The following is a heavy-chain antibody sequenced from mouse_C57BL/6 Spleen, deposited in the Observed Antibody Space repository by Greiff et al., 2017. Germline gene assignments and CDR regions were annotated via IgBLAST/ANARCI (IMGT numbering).Heavy chain of an antibody. CDR1: GYTFTSYW. CDR3: ARRGNDYYARDY. CDR2: IYPSDSET. V-gene: IGHV1-61*01. Sequence: QVQLQQPGAELVRPGSSVKLSCKASGYTFTSYWMDWVKQRPGQGLEWIGNIYPSDSETHYNQKFKDKATLTVDKSSSTAYMQLSSLTSEDSAVYYCARRGNDYYARDYWGQGTSVTVSS. J-gene: IGHJ4*01.